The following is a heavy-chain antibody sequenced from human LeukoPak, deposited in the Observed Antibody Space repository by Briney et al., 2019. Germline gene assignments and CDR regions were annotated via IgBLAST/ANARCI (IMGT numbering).Heavy chain of an antibody. D-gene: IGHD2-2*01. Sequence: ASVKVSCKASGYTFTSYGISWVRQAPGQGLEWMGWISAYNGNTNYAQKLQGRVTMTTDTSTSTAYMELRSLRSDDTAVYYCAGAWCSSTSCKYYYYYYMDVWGKGTTVTVSS. CDR2: ISAYNGNT. CDR3: AGAWCSSTSCKYYYYYYMDV. CDR1: GYTFTSYG. V-gene: IGHV1-18*01. J-gene: IGHJ6*03.